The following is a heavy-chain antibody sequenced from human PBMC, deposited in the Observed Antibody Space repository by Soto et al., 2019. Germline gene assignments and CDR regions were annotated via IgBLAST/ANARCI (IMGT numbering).Heavy chain of an antibody. CDR1: GGTFNSYA. CDR2: IIAIFGTA. J-gene: IGHJ4*02. D-gene: IGHD3-22*01. CDR3: ASHYDSGGYYYRGLDY. V-gene: IGHV1-69*12. Sequence: QVQLVQSGAEVKKPGSSVKVSCKASGGTFNSYAISWVRQAPGQGLEWMGWIIAIFGTADYAQKFQGRVTITAVESTSTAYMELSSLRSEDTAVYYCASHYDSGGYYYRGLDYWGQGTLVTVSS.